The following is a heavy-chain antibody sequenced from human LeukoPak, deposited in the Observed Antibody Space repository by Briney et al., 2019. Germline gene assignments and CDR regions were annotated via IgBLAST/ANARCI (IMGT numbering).Heavy chain of an antibody. V-gene: IGHV3-33*01. CDR3: ARDRSVRYFDL. D-gene: IGHD3-16*02. Sequence: PGGSLRLSCAASGFTFRNYGMQWVRPAPGKGLEWVAVIWYDGSNKYYADSVKGRFTISRDNSKNTLYLQMNSLRAEDTAVYYCARDRSVRYFDLWGRGTLVTVSS. J-gene: IGHJ2*01. CDR2: IWYDGSNK. CDR1: GFTFRNYG.